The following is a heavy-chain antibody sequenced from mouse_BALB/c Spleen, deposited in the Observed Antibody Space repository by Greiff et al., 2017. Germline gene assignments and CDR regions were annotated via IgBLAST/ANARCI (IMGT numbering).Heavy chain of an antibody. J-gene: IGHJ2*01. V-gene: IGHV5-9-3*01. Sequence: EVKLVESGGGLVKPGGSLKLSCAASGFTFSSYAMSWVRQTPEKRLEWVATISSGGSYTYYPDSVKGRFTISRDNAKNTLYLQMSSLRSEDTAMYYCARGPTINFPRFDYWGQGTTLTVSS. CDR1: GFTFSSYA. CDR3: ARGPTINFPRFDY. CDR2: ISSGGSYT. D-gene: IGHD2-12*01.